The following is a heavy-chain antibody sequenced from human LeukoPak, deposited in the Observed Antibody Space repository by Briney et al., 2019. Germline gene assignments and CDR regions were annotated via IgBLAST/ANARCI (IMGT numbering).Heavy chain of an antibody. J-gene: IGHJ4*02. CDR3: ARHRNDYGDYGLDY. CDR2: INPNSGDT. CDR1: GYTFTGYY. V-gene: IGHV1-2*02. Sequence: GASVKVSCKASGYTFTGYYMHWVRQAPGQGLEWMGWINPNSGDTDSAQKFQGRVTMTRNTSISTAYMELSSLRSEDTAVYYCARHRNDYGDYGLDYWGQGTLVTVSS. D-gene: IGHD4-17*01.